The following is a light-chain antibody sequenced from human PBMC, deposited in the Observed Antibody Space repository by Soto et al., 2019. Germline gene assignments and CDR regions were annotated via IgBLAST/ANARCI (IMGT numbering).Light chain of an antibody. CDR3: QQYGGSTRT. CDR2: CXA. CDR1: QSISHS. V-gene: IGKV3-20*01. Sequence: EIVLTQSPAILSFSPGESATLSSGASQSISHSLACYQQHPGQAPRVLXACXATMATGSPDRFSGSGSVTDFPLTISRLEPEDFAVYYCQQYGGSTRTFGQGTKVDIK. J-gene: IGKJ1*01.